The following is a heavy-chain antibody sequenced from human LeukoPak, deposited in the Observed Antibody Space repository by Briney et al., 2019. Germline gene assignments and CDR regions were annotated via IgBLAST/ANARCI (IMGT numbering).Heavy chain of an antibody. CDR1: GGSFSGYY. J-gene: IGHJ3*02. V-gene: IGHV4-34*01. CDR2: INHSGST. D-gene: IGHD3-3*01. Sequence: PSETLSLTCAVYGGSFSGYYWSWIRHPPGKGLEWIGEINHSGSTNYNPSLKSRVTISVDTSKNQFSLKLSSVTAADTAVYYCARGGVFWIRAFDIWGQGTMVTVSS. CDR3: ARGGVFWIRAFDI.